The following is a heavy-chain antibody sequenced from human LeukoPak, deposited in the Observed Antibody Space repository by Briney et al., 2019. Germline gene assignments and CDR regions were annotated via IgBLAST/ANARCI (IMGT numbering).Heavy chain of an antibody. CDR3: ARDLLNYGSAYYDVGIFDS. J-gene: IGHJ4*02. CDR2: ISKDGRKN. D-gene: IGHD3-10*01. Sequence: GGSLRLSCEASGFNSSTSGVHWVRQAPGKGLEWMAVISKDGRKNHYADSVKGRFTISRDNSKSTLFLQMNSLRPEDTAIYYCARDLLNYGSAYYDVGIFDSWGQGTLVTVSS. CDR1: GFNSSTSG. V-gene: IGHV3-30*04.